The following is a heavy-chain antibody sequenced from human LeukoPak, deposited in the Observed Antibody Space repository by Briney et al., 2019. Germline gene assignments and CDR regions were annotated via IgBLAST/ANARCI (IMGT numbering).Heavy chain of an antibody. CDR3: ARDRSGYYDSSGYYHVFDY. D-gene: IGHD3-22*01. J-gene: IGHJ4*02. Sequence: SETLSLTCTVSGGSISSYYWSWIRQPPGKGLEWIGYIYYSGSTNYNPSLKGRVTISVDTSKNQFSLKLSSVTAADTAVYYCARDRSGYYDSSGYYHVFDYWGQGTLVTVSS. CDR1: GGSISSYY. CDR2: IYYSGST. V-gene: IGHV4-59*01.